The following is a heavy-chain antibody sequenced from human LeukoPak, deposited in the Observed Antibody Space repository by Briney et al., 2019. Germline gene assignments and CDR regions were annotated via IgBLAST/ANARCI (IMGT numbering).Heavy chain of an antibody. D-gene: IGHD3-10*01. CDR2: ISPAGHT. J-gene: IGHJ6*02. CDR1: GFSLSRYD. CDR3: ASEESRGVYGMDV. V-gene: IGHV3-13*01. Sequence: GGSLRLSCAASGFSLSRYDMHWVRQPTGGGLEWVSTISPAGHTYYPDSVEGRFTISRENAKNSLFLQLNNLRAGDTAVYFCASEESRGVYGMDVWGQGTTVTVSS.